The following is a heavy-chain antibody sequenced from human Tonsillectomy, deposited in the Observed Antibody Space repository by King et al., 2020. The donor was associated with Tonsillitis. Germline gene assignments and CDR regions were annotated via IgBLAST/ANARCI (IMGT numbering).Heavy chain of an antibody. CDR1: GGSISSGGYY. Sequence: VQLQESGPGLVKPSQTLSLTCTVSGGSISSGGYYWSWIRQHPGKGLEWIGYIYYSGSTYYNPSLKSRVTISVDTSKNQFSLKLSSVTAAGTAVYYCARDDRDYYGCTRFQHWGQGTLVTVSS. J-gene: IGHJ1*01. D-gene: IGHD3-10*01. CDR2: IYYSGST. CDR3: ARDDRDYYGCTRFQH. V-gene: IGHV4-31*03.